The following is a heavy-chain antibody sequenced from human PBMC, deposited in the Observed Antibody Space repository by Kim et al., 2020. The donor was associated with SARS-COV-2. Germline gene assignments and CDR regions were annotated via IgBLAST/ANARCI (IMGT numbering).Heavy chain of an antibody. CDR1: GFSVSNYW. Sequence: GGSLRLSCAASGFSVSNYWINWVRHAPGKGLVWVSRISSDGRYTHYADFVKGRFTLSRDNAENTLFLQMNSLRAEDTAVYYCARGMFSSGFDVWGQGTRVTVSS. V-gene: IGHV3-74*01. CDR3: ARGMFSSGFDV. J-gene: IGHJ6*02. CDR2: ISSDGRYT. D-gene: IGHD3-10*02.